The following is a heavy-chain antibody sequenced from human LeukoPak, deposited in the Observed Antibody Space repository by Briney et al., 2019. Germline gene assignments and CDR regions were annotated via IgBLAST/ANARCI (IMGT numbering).Heavy chain of an antibody. CDR1: GGTFSSCA. Sequence: SVKVSCKASGGTFSSCAISWVRQAPGQGLEWMGGIIPIFGTANYAQKFQGRVTITADESTSTAYMELSSLRSEDTAVYYCARDSPERSKGYYDILTGYYPFDYWGQGTLVTVSS. D-gene: IGHD3-9*01. V-gene: IGHV1-69*13. CDR2: IIPIFGTA. CDR3: ARDSPERSKGYYDILTGYYPFDY. J-gene: IGHJ4*02.